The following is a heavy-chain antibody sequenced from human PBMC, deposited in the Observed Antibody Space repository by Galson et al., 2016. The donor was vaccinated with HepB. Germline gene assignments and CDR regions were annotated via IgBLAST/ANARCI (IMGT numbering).Heavy chain of an antibody. Sequence: SLRLSCAASGFTFRNYDMHWVRQPPGKGLEWVSAIGTAGDPFYAGSVKGRFTISRENAKNSLSLQMNSLRAGDTAVYYCARRTQQLGAFDIWGQGTTVTVSS. J-gene: IGHJ6*02. CDR3: ARRTQQLGAFDI. CDR2: IGTAGDP. V-gene: IGHV3-13*05. CDR1: GFTFRNYD. D-gene: IGHD6-13*01.